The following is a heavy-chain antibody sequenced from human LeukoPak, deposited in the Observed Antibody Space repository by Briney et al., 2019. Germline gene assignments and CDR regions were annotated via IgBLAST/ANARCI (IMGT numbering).Heavy chain of an antibody. J-gene: IGHJ5*02. CDR2: IRPSGDNT. V-gene: IGHV3-23*01. Sequence: GGALRLSCAASGFTFSSCDMTWVRQAPGRGLEWVSSIRPSGDNTYYGDSVKGRFTISRDNSKNTVYLQMNNMRVDDTAVYYCARVAGWHWFDPWGQGTLVTVSS. CDR1: GFTFSSCD. CDR3: ARVAGWHWFDP. D-gene: IGHD6-19*01.